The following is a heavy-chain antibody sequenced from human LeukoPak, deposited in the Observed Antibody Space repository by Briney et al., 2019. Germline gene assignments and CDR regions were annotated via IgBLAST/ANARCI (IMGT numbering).Heavy chain of an antibody. J-gene: IGHJ4*02. CDR1: GGSNTSYY. D-gene: IGHD4-23*01. CDR3: ARHADYGGYLDY. CDR2: IYYSGST. Sequence: SETLSLTCTVSGGSNTSYYWSWMRQPPGKGLEWIGYIYYSGSTNYNPSLKSRVTVSVDTSKSQFSLRLTSVTAADTAVYYCARHADYGGYLDYWGQGTLVTVSS. V-gene: IGHV4-59*08.